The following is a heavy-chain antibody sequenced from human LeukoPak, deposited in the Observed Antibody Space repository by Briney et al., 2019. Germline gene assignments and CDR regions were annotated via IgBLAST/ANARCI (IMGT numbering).Heavy chain of an antibody. V-gene: IGHV1-8*02. CDR1: GYTFTGYY. J-gene: IGHJ5*02. CDR2: IYPNSGNT. Sequence: GASVKVSCKASGYTFTGYYMHWVRQAPGQGLEWMGWIYPNSGNTGYAQKFQGRVTMTRNTSISTAYMELSSLRSEDTAVYYCASRDTATNWFDPWGQGTLVTVSS. CDR3: ASRDTATNWFDP. D-gene: IGHD5-18*01.